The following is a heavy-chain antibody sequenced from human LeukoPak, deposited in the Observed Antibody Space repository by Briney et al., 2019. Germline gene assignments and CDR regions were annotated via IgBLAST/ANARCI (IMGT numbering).Heavy chain of an antibody. J-gene: IGHJ5*02. V-gene: IGHV3-23*01. Sequence: GGSLRLSCAASGFTFSSYAMSWVRQAPGKGLEWVSAISGSGGSTYYADSVKGRFTISRDNSKNTLYLQMNSLRAEDTAVYYCAKGQYYYDSSAGMMDPWGQGTLVTVSS. CDR2: ISGSGGST. D-gene: IGHD3-22*01. CDR1: GFTFSSYA. CDR3: AKGQYYYDSSAGMMDP.